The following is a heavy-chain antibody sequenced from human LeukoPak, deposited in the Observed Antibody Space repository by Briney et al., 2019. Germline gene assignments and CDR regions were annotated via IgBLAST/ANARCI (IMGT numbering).Heavy chain of an antibody. CDR2: IYTSGST. V-gene: IGHV4-4*07. D-gene: IGHD2-2*02. Sequence: SETLSLTCTVSGGSISSYYWSWIRQPAGKGLEWIGRIYTSGSTNYNPSLKSRVTMSVDTSKNQFSLQLNSVTPEDTAVYYCARDQPLLYPDAFDIWGQGTMVTVSS. J-gene: IGHJ3*02. CDR1: GGSISSYY. CDR3: ARDQPLLYPDAFDI.